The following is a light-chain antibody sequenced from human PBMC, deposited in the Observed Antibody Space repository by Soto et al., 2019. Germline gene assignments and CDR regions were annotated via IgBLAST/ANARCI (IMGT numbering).Light chain of an antibody. Sequence: QTVVTQEPSFSVSPGGTVTLTCALSSGSVSTNYYPSWYQQTPGQAPRTLIYSTNTRSSGVPDRFSGSILGNKAALTITGAHADDESDYYCVLYMGNGIWVFGGGTKVTVL. CDR2: STN. V-gene: IGLV8-61*01. J-gene: IGLJ3*02. CDR3: VLYMGNGIWV. CDR1: SGSVSTNYY.